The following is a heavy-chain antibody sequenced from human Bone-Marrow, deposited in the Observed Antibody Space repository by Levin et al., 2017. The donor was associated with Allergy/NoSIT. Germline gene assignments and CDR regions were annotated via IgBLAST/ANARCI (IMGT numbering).Heavy chain of an antibody. CDR3: VKTSYSNYAHVFKYGMGV. Sequence: SLKISCAASGFTFDDYAMHWVRQAPGKGLEWVSSITWNSGRIGYGDSVRGRFTVSRDNAKNSLYLQMNSLRVEDTALYYCVKTSYSNYAHVFKYGMGVWGPGTTLTVSS. J-gene: IGHJ6*02. CDR1: GFTFDDYA. CDR2: ITWNSGRI. V-gene: IGHV3-9*01. D-gene: IGHD4-11*01.